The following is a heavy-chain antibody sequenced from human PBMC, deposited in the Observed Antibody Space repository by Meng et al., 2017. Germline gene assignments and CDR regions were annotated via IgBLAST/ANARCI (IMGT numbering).Heavy chain of an antibody. V-gene: IGHV3-23*01. D-gene: IGHD3-22*01. Sequence: GESLKISCAASGFTFSSYAMSWVRQAPGKGLEWVSAISGSGGSTYYANSVKGRFTISRDNSKNTLYLQMNSLRTEDTALYYCAKSDYYYDSSGYWDYCYGMDVWGQGTTVTVSS. CDR2: ISGSGGST. J-gene: IGHJ6*02. CDR3: AKSDYYYDSSGYWDYCYGMDV. CDR1: GFTFSSYA.